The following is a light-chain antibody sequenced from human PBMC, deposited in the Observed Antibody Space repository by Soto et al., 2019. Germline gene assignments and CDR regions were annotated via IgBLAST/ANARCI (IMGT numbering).Light chain of an antibody. CDR1: SSNIGAGYD. Sequence: QLVLTQPPSVSGAPGQRVTISCTGSSSNIGAGYDVHWYQQLPGTAPKLLIYGNSNRPSGVPDRFSGSKSGTSASLAITGLQAEDEADDYRQSYDSSLSGVVFGGGTQLTVL. V-gene: IGLV1-40*01. J-gene: IGLJ2*01. CDR2: GNS. CDR3: QSYDSSLSGVV.